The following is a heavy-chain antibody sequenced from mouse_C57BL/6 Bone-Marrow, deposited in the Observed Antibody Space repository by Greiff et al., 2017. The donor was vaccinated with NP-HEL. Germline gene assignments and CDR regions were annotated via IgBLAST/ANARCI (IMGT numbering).Heavy chain of an antibody. V-gene: IGHV1-64*01. J-gene: IGHJ3*01. D-gene: IGHD2-1*01. CDR3: ARDEKYGNYEAWFAY. CDR1: GYTFTSYW. CDR2: IHPNSGST. Sequence: QVQLKQPGAELVKPGASVKLSCKASGYTFTSYWMHWVKQRPGQGLEWIGMIHPNSGSTNYNEKFKGKATLTADKSSSTAYMELRSLTSEDSAVYFCARDEKYGNYEAWFAYWGQGTLVTVSA.